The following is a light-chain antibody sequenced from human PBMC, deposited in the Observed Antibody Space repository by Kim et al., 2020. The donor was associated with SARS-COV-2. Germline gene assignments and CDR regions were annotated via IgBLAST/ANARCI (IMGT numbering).Light chain of an antibody. CDR1: SGSIASNY. Sequence: GKTVAIARTRSSGSIASNYVQWYQQRPGSAPTTVIYEDNQRPWGVPDRFSGSIDSSSNSASLTISGLKTEDEADYYCQSYDSSNVVFGGGTQLTVL. V-gene: IGLV6-57*03. CDR2: EDN. J-gene: IGLJ2*01. CDR3: QSYDSSNVV.